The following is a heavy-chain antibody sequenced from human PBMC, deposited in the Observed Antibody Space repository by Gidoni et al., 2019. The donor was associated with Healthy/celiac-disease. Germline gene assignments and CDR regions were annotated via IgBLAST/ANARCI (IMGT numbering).Heavy chain of an antibody. CDR2: IIPILGIA. V-gene: IGHV1-69*04. D-gene: IGHD1-26*01. Sequence: QVQLVQSGAEVKKPGSSVKVSCKASGGTFSSYAISWVRQAPGQGLEWMGRIIPILGIANHAQKFQGRVTITADKSTSTAYMELSSLRSEDTAVYYCARTSLWELLRSGWFDPWGQGTLVTVSS. CDR3: ARTSLWELLRSGWFDP. J-gene: IGHJ5*02. CDR1: GGTFSSYA.